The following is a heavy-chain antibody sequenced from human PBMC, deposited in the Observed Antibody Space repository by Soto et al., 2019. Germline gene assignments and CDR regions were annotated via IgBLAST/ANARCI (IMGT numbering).Heavy chain of an antibody. D-gene: IGHD1-20*01. CDR3: AKDARYNWKIDY. CDR1: GFTFSSYA. Sequence: PGGSLRLSCAASGFTFSSYAMSWVRQAPGKGLEWVSAISGGGGITYYADSVKGRFTISRDNSRNMLYLQMNSLRAEDTAVYYCAKDARYNWKIDYWGQGALVTVSS. CDR2: ISGGGGIT. V-gene: IGHV3-23*01. J-gene: IGHJ4*02.